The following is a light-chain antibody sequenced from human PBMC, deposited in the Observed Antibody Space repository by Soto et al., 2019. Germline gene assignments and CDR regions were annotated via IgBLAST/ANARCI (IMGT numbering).Light chain of an antibody. CDR1: QSVSSSY. J-gene: IGKJ1*01. CDR2: GAS. CDR3: QQRSDWPWT. Sequence: EIVLTQSPGTLSLSPGERATLSCRASQSVSSSYLAWYQQKPGQAPRLLIYGASSRATGIPDRFSGSGSGTDFTLTISNVEPEDFAVYYCQQRSDWPWTFGQGTKVDIK. V-gene: IGKV3D-20*02.